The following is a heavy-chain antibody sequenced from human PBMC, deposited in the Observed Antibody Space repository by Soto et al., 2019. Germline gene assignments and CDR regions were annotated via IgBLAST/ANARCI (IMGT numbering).Heavy chain of an antibody. V-gene: IGHV1-69*06. CDR1: GGTFSSCA. Sequence: ASVKVSCKASGGTFSSCAISWVRQAPGQGLEWMGGIIPIFGTANYAQKFQGRVTITADKSTSTACMELSSLRSEDTAVYYCARETVINWFDPWGQGTLVTVSS. CDR2: IIPIFGTA. D-gene: IGHD2-21*02. J-gene: IGHJ5*02. CDR3: ARETVINWFDP.